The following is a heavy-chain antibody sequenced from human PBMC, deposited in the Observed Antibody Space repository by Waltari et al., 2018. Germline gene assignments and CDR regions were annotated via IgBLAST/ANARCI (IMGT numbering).Heavy chain of an antibody. CDR1: GYTFTSYD. Sequence: QVQLVQSGAEVKKPGASVKVSCKASGYTFTSYDITWVRQATGQGLEWMGWMNPNSGNTGYAQKFQGRVTISVDTSKNQFSLKLSSVTAADTAVYYCARVSRYCSGGSCYSEDYWGQGTLVTVSS. J-gene: IGHJ4*02. CDR2: MNPNSGNT. CDR3: ARVSRYCSGGSCYSEDY. V-gene: IGHV1-8*01. D-gene: IGHD2-15*01.